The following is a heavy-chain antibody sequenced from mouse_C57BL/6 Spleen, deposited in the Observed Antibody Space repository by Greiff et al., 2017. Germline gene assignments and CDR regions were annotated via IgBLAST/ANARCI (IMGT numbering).Heavy chain of an antibody. V-gene: IGHV3-6*01. CDR3: ARDEWKGGYFGV. Sequence: EVQLVESGPGLVKPSQSLSLTCSVTGYSITSGYYWNWIRQFPGNKLEWMGYISYDGSNNYNPSLKNRISITRDTSKNQFFLKLNSVTTEDTATYYCARDEWKGGYFGVWGTGTPVTVSS. CDR1: GYSITSGYY. J-gene: IGHJ1*03. CDR2: ISYDGSN.